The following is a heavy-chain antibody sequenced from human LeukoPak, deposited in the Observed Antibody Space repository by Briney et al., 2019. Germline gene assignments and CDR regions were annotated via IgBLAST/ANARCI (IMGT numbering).Heavy chain of an antibody. D-gene: IGHD3-22*01. CDR3: AREYYYDSRPLFDY. Sequence: PGGSLRLSCAASGFTFSSYAMHWVRQAPGKGLEWAAVISYDGSNKYYADSVKGRFTISRDNSKNTLYLQMNSLRAEDTAVYYCAREYYYDSRPLFDYWGQGTLVTVSS. CDR2: ISYDGSNK. CDR1: GFTFSSYA. J-gene: IGHJ4*02. V-gene: IGHV3-30-3*01.